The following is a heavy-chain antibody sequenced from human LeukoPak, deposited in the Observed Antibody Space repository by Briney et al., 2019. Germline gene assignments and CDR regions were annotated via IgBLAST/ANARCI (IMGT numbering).Heavy chain of an antibody. Sequence: PSETLSLTCAVYGVSFSGYYWSWIRQPPGKGLEWIGEINHSGSTNYNPSLKSRVTISVDTSKNQFSLKLSSVTAADTAVYYCAREVVGATVLFDYWGQGTLVTVSS. CDR1: GVSFSGYY. D-gene: IGHD1-26*01. V-gene: IGHV4-34*01. J-gene: IGHJ4*02. CDR2: INHSGST. CDR3: AREVVGATVLFDY.